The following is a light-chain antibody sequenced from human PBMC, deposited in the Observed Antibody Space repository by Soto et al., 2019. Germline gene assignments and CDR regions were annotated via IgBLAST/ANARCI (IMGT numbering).Light chain of an antibody. J-gene: IGKJ1*01. CDR1: QTISSW. CDR3: QQYESYWT. Sequence: DIQMTQSPPTLSASVGDRVTITCRASQTISSWLAWYHQKPGKAPKLLIYDASNLESGVPSRFSGSGSGTEFPLTSSLLQPEYVGIYCCQQYESYWTFGQGTKVEIK. V-gene: IGKV1-5*01. CDR2: DAS.